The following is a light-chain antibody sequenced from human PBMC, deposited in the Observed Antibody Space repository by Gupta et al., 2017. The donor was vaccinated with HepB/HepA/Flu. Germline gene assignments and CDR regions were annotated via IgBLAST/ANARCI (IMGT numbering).Light chain of an antibody. CDR3: QQYSFSPRT. CDR1: QRVSGW. CDR2: SSS. Sequence: DIQMSPPPSTLSASLGDEVTITCRASQRVSGWLAWYQQKPGKAPKLLIYSSSTGEGGIPSRFSGSGSGTDFTLTISSLQPDDFANYYCQQYSFSPRTFGEGTKVEIK. V-gene: IGKV1-5*03. J-gene: IGKJ4*02.